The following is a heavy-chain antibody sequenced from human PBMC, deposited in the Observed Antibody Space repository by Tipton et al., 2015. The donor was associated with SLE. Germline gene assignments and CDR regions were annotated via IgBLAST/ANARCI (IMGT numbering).Heavy chain of an antibody. J-gene: IGHJ1*01. CDR1: GFTFSDYY. CDR2: ISSSSSYT. Sequence: QVQLVQSGGGVVQPGRSLRLSCAASGFTFSDYYMSWIRQAPGKGLEWVSYISSSSSYTNYADSVKGRFTISRDNAKNSLYLQMNSLRAEDTAVYYCASNTPWFGTEYFQHWGQGTLVTVSS. D-gene: IGHD3-10*01. V-gene: IGHV3-11*06. CDR3: ASNTPWFGTEYFQH.